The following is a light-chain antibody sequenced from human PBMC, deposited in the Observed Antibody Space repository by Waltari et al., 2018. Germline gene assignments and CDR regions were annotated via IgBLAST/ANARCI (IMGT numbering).Light chain of an antibody. J-gene: IGKJ5*01. Sequence: DIQLTQSPSFLSASVGDTVTITCPASQGISTSLAWYQQKPGKPPKLLIYFASSLQGGVPPSFSGSGSGTEFTLTIRSLQPEDFATYYCQQLNNYPVTFGQGTRLDIK. CDR3: QQLNNYPVT. V-gene: IGKV1-9*01. CDR2: FAS. CDR1: QGISTS.